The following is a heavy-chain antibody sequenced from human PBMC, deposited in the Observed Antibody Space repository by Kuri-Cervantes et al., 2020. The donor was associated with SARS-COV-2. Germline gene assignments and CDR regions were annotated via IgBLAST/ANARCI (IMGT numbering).Heavy chain of an antibody. V-gene: IGHV1-18*01. Sequence: ASVKVSCKASGYTFTSYGISWVRQAPGQGLEWMGWISAYNGNTNYAQKLQGRVTMTTDTSTSTAYMELRSLRSDDTAVYYCARDPPPDIVLMVYAIPGGMDFWGQGTTVTVSS. D-gene: IGHD2-8*01. J-gene: IGHJ6*02. CDR3: ARDPPPDIVLMVYAIPGGMDF. CDR1: GYTFTSYG. CDR2: ISAYNGNT.